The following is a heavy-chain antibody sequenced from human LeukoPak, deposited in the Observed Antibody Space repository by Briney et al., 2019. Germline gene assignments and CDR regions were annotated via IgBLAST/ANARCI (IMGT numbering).Heavy chain of an antibody. Sequence: SETLSLTCAVSGGSISRGVSYWSWIRRPAGKGLEWIGRIYPSGSTDYNPSLKSRVTISVDTSKNQFSLNLSSVTAADTAVYYCAGEFHYWGQGTLVTVSS. CDR2: IYPSGST. CDR3: AGEFHY. D-gene: IGHD3-10*01. J-gene: IGHJ4*02. V-gene: IGHV4-61*02. CDR1: GGSISRGVSY.